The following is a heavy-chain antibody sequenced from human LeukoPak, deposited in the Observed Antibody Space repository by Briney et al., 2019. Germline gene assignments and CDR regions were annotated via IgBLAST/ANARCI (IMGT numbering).Heavy chain of an antibody. CDR3: TRDLHYHDSSGYTPWNFDL. J-gene: IGHJ2*01. CDR1: GFIFSSYS. V-gene: IGHV3-30*04. CDR2: ISYDGSNK. D-gene: IGHD3-22*01. Sequence: PGGSLRLSCAASGFIFSSYSMSWVRQAPGKGLEWVAVISYDGSNKYYADSVKGRFTISRDSSKNTLYLQMNSLRAEDTAMYYCTRDLHYHDSSGYTPWNFDLWGRGTLVTVSS.